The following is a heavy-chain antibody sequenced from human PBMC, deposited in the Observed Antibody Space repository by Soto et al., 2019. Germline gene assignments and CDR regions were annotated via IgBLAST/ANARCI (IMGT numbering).Heavy chain of an antibody. J-gene: IGHJ4*01. CDR3: ARVHVMVVAGSTFDY. Sequence: PSETLSLTCAVFGGSFSGYYWSWIRQPPGKWLEWIGEINHSGSTNYNPSLKSRITISVDTSNNQFSLKLTSVTAADTAVYYCARVHVMVVAGSTFDYWGHGTLVTVSS. CDR2: INHSGST. CDR1: GGSFSGYY. V-gene: IGHV4-34*01. D-gene: IGHD6-19*01.